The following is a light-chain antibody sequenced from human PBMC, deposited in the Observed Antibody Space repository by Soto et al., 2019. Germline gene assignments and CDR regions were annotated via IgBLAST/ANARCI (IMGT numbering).Light chain of an antibody. CDR3: ASYAGTRLFV. CDR2: EVT. Sequence: QSVLTQPPSASGSPGQSLTISCTGTSSDVGFYNFVSLYQQRPGKAPKLVIYEVTKRPSGVPDRFSGSKSGSTASLTVSGLQADDEADYYCASYAGTRLFVFGSGTKVTVL. J-gene: IGLJ1*01. V-gene: IGLV2-8*01. CDR1: SSDVGFYNF.